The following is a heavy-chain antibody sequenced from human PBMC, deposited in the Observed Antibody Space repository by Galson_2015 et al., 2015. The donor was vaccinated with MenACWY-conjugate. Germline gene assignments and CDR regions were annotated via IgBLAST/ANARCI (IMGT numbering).Heavy chain of an antibody. CDR1: GYSFTTFW. CDR3: TRLGFSASRSYSISDY. J-gene: IGHJ4*02. Sequence: QSGAEVKKPGESLRISCGTSGYSFTTFWIAWVRQTPGKGLEWLGRVDPSDSYTDYNPSFQGHVTVSADRSSTTAYLQWNNLKASDSAIYYCTRLGFSASRSYSISDYWGQGTLVTVSS. D-gene: IGHD3-10*01. V-gene: IGHV5-10-1*01. CDR2: VDPSDSYT.